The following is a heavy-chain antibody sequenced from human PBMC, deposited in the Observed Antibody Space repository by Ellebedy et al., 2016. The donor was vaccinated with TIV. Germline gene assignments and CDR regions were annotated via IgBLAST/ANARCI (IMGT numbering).Heavy chain of an antibody. D-gene: IGHD4-17*01. V-gene: IGHV4-31*03. J-gene: IGHJ4*02. CDR2: IYYSGST. Sequence: SETLSLTCTVSGGSISSGGYYWSWIRQHPGKGLEWIGYIYYSGSTYYNPSLKSRVTISVDTSKNQFSLKLSSVTAADTAVYYCARDYGDYPDDLGVFDYWGQGTLVTVSS. CDR3: ARDYGDYPDDLGVFDY. CDR1: GGSISSGGYY.